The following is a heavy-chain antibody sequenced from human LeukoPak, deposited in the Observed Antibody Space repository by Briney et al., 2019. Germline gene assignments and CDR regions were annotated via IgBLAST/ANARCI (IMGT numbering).Heavy chain of an antibody. CDR1: GGSISSGDYY. CDR2: IYYSGST. V-gene: IGHV4-30-4*01. D-gene: IGHD3-16*02. Sequence: SQTLSLTCTVSGGSISSGDYYWSWIRQPPGKGQEWVGYIYYSGSTYYNPSLKSRVTISVDTSKNQFSLKLSSVTAADTAVYYCARDPRGELSLYYPWGQGTLVTVSS. CDR3: ARDPRGELSLYYP. J-gene: IGHJ5*02.